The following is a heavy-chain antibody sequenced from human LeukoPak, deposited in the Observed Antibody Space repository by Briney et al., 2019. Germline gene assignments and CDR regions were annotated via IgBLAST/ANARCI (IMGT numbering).Heavy chain of an antibody. J-gene: IGHJ4*02. V-gene: IGHV3-7*01. CDR1: GFIFTSYW. CDR3: GRGDPDY. Sequence: GGSLRPSCEVSGFIFTSYWMNWVRKAPGKGLEWVANINQAGGDKYYADSVRGRFTISRDNAKNSLYLQMNNLRAEDTAVYYCGRGDPDYWGQGTMVTVSS. CDR2: INQAGGDK.